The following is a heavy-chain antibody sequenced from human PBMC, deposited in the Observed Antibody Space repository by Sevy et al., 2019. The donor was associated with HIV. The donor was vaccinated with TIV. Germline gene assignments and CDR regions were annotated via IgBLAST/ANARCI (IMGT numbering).Heavy chain of an antibody. V-gene: IGHV3-21*01. CDR1: GFTFSSYS. CDR3: ARVHSGSSWYDFNYYYYGMDV. J-gene: IGHJ6*02. D-gene: IGHD6-13*01. Sequence: GGSLRLSCAASGFTFSSYSMNWVRQAPGKGLEWVSSISSSSSYIYYADSVKGRFTISRDNAKNSPYLQMNSLRAEDTAVYYCARVHSGSSWYDFNYYYYGMDVWGQGTTVTVSS. CDR2: ISSSSSYI.